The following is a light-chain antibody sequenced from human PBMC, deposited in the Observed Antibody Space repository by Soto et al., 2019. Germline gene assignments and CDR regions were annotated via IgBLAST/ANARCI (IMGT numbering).Light chain of an antibody. CDR1: SSDVGAYFF. CDR2: EVS. CDR3: SSYSSTNTPFV. V-gene: IGLV2-14*01. Sequence: QSVLTQPASVSGSPGQSITISCTGTSSDVGAYFFVSWYQQHPGKAPKLMIYEVSNRPSGVPHRFSGSKSGDTASLTISGLQAEDEADYYCSSYSSTNTPFVFGSGTKLTVL. J-gene: IGLJ1*01.